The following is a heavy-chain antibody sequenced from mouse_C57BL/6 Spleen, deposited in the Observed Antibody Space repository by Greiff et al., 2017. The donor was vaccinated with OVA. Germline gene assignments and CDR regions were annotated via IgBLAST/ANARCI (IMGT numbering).Heavy chain of an antibody. D-gene: IGHD2-2*01. V-gene: IGHV3-6*01. J-gene: IGHJ3*01. CDR2: ISYDGSN. Sequence: EVKLQESGPGLVKPSQSLSLTCSVTGYSITSGYYWNWIRQFPGNKLEWMGYISYDGSNNYNPSLKNRISITRDTSKNQFFLKLNSVTTEDTATYYCARAGGYDGRLAYWGQGTLVTVSA. CDR1: GYSITSGYY. CDR3: ARAGGYDGRLAY.